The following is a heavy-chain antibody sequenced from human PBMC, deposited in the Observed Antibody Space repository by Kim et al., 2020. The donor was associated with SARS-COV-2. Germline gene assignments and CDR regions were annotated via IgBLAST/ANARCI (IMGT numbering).Heavy chain of an antibody. Sequence: ASVKVSCKASGYTFTSYDINWVRQATGQGLEWMGWMNPNSGNTGYAQKFQGRVTMTRNTSISTAYMELSSLRSEDTAVYYCARGVAAATWSYYYYYGMDVWGQGTTVTVSS. CDR3: ARGVAAATWSYYYYYGMDV. CDR1: GYTFTSYD. J-gene: IGHJ6*02. D-gene: IGHD6-13*01. CDR2: MNPNSGNT. V-gene: IGHV1-8*01.